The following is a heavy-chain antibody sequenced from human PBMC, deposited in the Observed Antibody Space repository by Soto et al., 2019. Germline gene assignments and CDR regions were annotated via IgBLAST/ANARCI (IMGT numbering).Heavy chain of an antibody. CDR1: GFTFSLYG. D-gene: IGHD3-16*01. CDR3: ARGLRGISFYGMDV. CDR2: IWYDGSNK. Sequence: QVQLVESGGGVVQPGRSLRLSCAASGFTFSLYGMHWVRQAPGKGLEWVAVIWYDGSNKFYADSVNGRFTISRDNSKNTLYLQMNSLRDEDTAVYYCARGLRGISFYGMDVWGQGTTVIVSS. J-gene: IGHJ6*02. V-gene: IGHV3-33*01.